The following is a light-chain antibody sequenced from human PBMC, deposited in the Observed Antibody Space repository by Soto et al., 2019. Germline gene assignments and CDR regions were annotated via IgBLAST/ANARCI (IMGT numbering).Light chain of an antibody. V-gene: IGLV2-8*01. J-gene: IGLJ1*01. Sequence: QSVLTLPPSATGFPRQSVAISCTGTASDIGGYTFVSWYQQHPGKITKLLIYDVNNRPSGTPDRISVSNSGNTATLTVSYLQADDEADYYCSAHGVTNPFFVGTVTK. CDR1: ASDIGGYTF. CDR2: DVN. CDR3: SAHGVTNPFF.